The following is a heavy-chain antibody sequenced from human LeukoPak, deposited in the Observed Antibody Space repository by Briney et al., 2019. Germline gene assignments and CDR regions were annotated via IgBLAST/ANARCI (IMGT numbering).Heavy chain of an antibody. CDR1: GYSISSGYY. D-gene: IGHD3-22*01. J-gene: IGHJ5*02. CDR3: ARDHAMIVVVKTWFDP. Sequence: PSETLSLTCAVSGYSISSGYYWGWIRQPPGKGLEWIGIIYHSGSTYYNPSLKSRVTISVDTSKNQFSLKLSSVTAADTAVYYCARDHAMIVVVKTWFDPWGQGTLVTVSS. CDR2: IYHSGST. V-gene: IGHV4-38-2*02.